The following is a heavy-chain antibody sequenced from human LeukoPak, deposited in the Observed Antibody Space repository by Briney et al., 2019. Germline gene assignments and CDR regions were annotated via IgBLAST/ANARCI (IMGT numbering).Heavy chain of an antibody. D-gene: IGHD3-9*01. V-gene: IGHV4-4*02. Sequence: SGTLSLTCAVSGDPISSSNWWSWVRQPPGKGLEWIGEIYHSGSTNYNPSLKSRVTISVDKSKNQFSLKLSSVTAADTAVYYCASLIRYDILTGYSDFDYWGQGTLVTVSS. J-gene: IGHJ4*02. CDR3: ASLIRYDILTGYSDFDY. CDR1: GDPISSSNW. CDR2: IYHSGST.